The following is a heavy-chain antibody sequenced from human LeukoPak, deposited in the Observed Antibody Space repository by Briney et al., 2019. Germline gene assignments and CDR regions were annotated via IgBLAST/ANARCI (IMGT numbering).Heavy chain of an antibody. D-gene: IGHD3-9*01. CDR2: INHSGST. Sequence: PSETLSLTCAVYGGSFSGYYWSWIRQPPGKGLEWIGEINHSGSTNYNPSLKSRVTISVDTSKNQFSLKLSSVTAAGTAVYYCARGRNYDILTGPLFDYWGQGTLVTVSS. V-gene: IGHV4-34*01. CDR1: GGSFSGYY. CDR3: ARGRNYDILTGPLFDY. J-gene: IGHJ4*02.